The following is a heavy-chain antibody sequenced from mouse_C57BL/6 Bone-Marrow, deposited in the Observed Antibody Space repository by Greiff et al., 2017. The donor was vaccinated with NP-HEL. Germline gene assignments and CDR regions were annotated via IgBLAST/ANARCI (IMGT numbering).Heavy chain of an antibody. CDR1: GYSFTDYN. J-gene: IGHJ2*01. D-gene: IGHD1-1*01. CDR3: ARRAYYGSSYVGYFDY. CDR2: INPNYGTT. V-gene: IGHV1-39*01. Sequence: EVKLMESGPELVKPGASVKISCKASGYSFTDYNMNWVKQSNGKSLEWIGVINPNYGTTSYNQKFKGKATLTVDQSSSTAYMQLNSLTSEDSAVYYCARRAYYGSSYVGYFDYWGQGTTLTVSS.